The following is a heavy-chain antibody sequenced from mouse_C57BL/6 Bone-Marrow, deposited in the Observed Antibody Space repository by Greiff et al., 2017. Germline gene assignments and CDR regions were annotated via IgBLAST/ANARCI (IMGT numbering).Heavy chain of an antibody. D-gene: IGHD4-1*01. CDR3: ARSKNWDSWFAY. CDR1: GYAFTNYL. J-gene: IGHJ3*01. Sequence: VKVVESGAELVRPGTPVKVSCKASGYAFTNYLIEWVKQRPGQGLAWIGVINPGSGGTKYNAKFKGKATLTADKSSSTAYMQLSSLTSEDSAVYFCARSKNWDSWFAYWGQGTLVTVSA. CDR2: INPGSGGT. V-gene: IGHV1-54*01.